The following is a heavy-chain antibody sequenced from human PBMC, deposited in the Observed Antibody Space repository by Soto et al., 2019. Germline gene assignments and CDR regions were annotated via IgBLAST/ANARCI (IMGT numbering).Heavy chain of an antibody. CDR3: ARDGGTTVVSYYYDGMDV. Sequence: QVQLVESGGGVVQPGRSLRLSCAASGFTFSSYGMHWVRQAPGKGLEWVAVIWYDGSNKYYADSVKGRFTISRDNSKNTLYLQMNSLRAEDTAVYYCARDGGTTVVSYYYDGMDVWGQGTTVTVSS. D-gene: IGHD4-17*01. V-gene: IGHV3-33*01. CDR2: IWYDGSNK. CDR1: GFTFSSYG. J-gene: IGHJ6*02.